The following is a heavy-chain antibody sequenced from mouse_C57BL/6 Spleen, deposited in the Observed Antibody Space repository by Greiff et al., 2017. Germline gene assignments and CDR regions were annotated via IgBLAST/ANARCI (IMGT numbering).Heavy chain of an antibody. Sequence: QVQLQQPGAELVKPGASVKMSCKASGYTFTSYWITWVKQRPGQGLEWIGDIYPGSGSTNYNEKFKSKATLTVDTSSSTAYMQLSSLTSEDSAVYYGARWRDTTVVDWYFDVWGTGTTVTVSS. CDR2: IYPGSGST. CDR1: GYTFTSYW. V-gene: IGHV1-55*01. D-gene: IGHD1-1*01. CDR3: ARWRDTTVVDWYFDV. J-gene: IGHJ1*03.